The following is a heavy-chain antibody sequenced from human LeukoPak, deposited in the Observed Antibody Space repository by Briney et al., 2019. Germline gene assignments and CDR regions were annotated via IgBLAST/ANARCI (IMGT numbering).Heavy chain of an antibody. CDR3: AKASLCSGGSCYIDY. CDR2: ISYDGSNK. CDR1: GFTFSSYG. V-gene: IGHV3-30*18. J-gene: IGHJ4*02. Sequence: GRSLRLSCAASGFTFSSYGMHWVRQAPGKGLEWVAVISYDGSNKYYADSVKGRFTISRDNSKNTLYLQMNSLRAEHTAVYYCAKASLCSGGSCYIDYWGQGTLVTVSS. D-gene: IGHD2-15*01.